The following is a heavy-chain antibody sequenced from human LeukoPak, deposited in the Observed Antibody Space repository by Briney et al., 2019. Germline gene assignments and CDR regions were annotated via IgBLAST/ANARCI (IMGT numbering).Heavy chain of an antibody. J-gene: IGHJ4*02. CDR3: ARGSGYCGGDCYGY. D-gene: IGHD2-21*01. CDR2: INPNSGGT. CDR1: GYTFTSYG. V-gene: IGHV1-2*02. Sequence: ASVKVSCKASGYTFTSYGISWVRQAPGQGLEWMGWINPNSGGTNYAQKFQGRVTMTRGTSISTAYMELSRLRSDDTAVYYCARGSGYCGGDCYGYWGQGTLVTVSS.